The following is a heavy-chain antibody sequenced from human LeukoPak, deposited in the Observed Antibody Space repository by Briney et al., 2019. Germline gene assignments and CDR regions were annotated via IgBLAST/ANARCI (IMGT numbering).Heavy chain of an antibody. CDR1: GFTVSSYE. CDR2: ISSGGSTI. J-gene: IGHJ4*02. D-gene: IGHD3-22*01. CDR3: ARDLGWYYYDSSGYPGFDY. V-gene: IGHV3-48*03. Sequence: PGGSLRLSCAASGFTVSSYEMNWVRQAPGKGLEWVSYISSGGSTIYYADSVKGRFTISRDNPKNSLYLQMNSMRAEDTAVYYCARDLGWYYYDSSGYPGFDYWGQGTLVTVSS.